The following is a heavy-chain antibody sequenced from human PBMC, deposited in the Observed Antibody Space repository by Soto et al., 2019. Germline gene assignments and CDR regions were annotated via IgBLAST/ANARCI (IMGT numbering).Heavy chain of an antibody. V-gene: IGHV1-2*02. D-gene: IGHD3-16*01. CDR2: INPNSGGT. CDR3: ARVGDWFDP. CDR1: GYTFTGYY. J-gene: IGHJ5*02. Sequence: GASVEVSCEASGYTFTGYYIHWVRQAPGQGLEWMGWINPNSGGTNYAQKFQGRVTMTRDTSISTAYMELSRLRSDDTAVYYCARVGDWFDPWGQGTLVTVSS.